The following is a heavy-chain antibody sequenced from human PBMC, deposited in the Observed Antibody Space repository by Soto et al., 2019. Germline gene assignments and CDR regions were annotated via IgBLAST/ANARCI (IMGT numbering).Heavy chain of an antibody. V-gene: IGHV4-4*02. CDR2: IYHSGST. J-gene: IGHJ4*02. CDR1: SGSISSSNW. D-gene: IGHD4-17*01. Sequence: SETLSLTCAVSSGSISSSNWWSWVRQPPGKGLEWIGEIYHSGSTNYNPSLKSRVTISVDKSKNQFSLKLSSVTAADTAVYYCARDGYGDLQSFDYWGQGTLVTVSS. CDR3: ARDGYGDLQSFDY.